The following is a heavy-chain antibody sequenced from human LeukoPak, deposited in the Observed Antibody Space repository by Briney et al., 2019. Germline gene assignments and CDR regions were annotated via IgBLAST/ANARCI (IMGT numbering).Heavy chain of an antibody. CDR3: ARDRAGRKAWVEFDP. D-gene: IGHD3-10*01. V-gene: IGHV3-66*02. CDR2: IYADGAT. J-gene: IGHJ5*02. CDR1: GITVSQND. Sequence: HPGGSLRLSCAASGITVSQNDMSWVRQAPGRGLEWVSLIYADGATHYADSVKGRFTISRDNSKNTVYLEMNSLRPEDTAVYFCARDRAGRKAWVEFDPWGQGTLVTVYS.